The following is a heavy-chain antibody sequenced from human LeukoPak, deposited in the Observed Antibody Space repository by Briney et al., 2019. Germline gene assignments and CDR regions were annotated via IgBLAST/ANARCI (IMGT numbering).Heavy chain of an antibody. J-gene: IGHJ4*02. CDR3: MIITMVRGVIIAEDY. CDR1: GYTFTSYG. D-gene: IGHD3-10*01. Sequence: GASVKVSCKASGYTFTSYGSSWVRQAPGQGLEWMGWISAYNGNTNYAQKLQGRVTMTTDTSTSTAYMELRSLRSDDTAVYYCMIITMVRGVIIAEDYWGQGTLVTVSS. CDR2: ISAYNGNT. V-gene: IGHV1-18*01.